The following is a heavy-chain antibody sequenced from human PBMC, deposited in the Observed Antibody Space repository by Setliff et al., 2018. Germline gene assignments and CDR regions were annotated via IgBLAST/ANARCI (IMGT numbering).Heavy chain of an antibody. V-gene: IGHV4-59*12. CDR3: ARSRTIAVKGGVFAV. CDR2: VYYSGTA. CDR1: DGSLSTYY. D-gene: IGHD6-19*01. Sequence: SETLSLTCTVSDGSLSTYYWSWIRQPPGKGLEFIGYVYYSGTANYSPSLRSRLTISVDTSKNHFSLELSSVRAADTALYYCARSRTIAVKGGVFAVWGRGTLVTVSS. J-gene: IGHJ2*01.